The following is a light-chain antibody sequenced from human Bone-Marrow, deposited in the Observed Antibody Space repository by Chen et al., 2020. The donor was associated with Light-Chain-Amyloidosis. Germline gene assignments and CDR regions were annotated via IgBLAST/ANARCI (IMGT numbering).Light chain of an antibody. Sequence: DIQMTQSPSSLSASVGDRVTITCQATQDIRKFVHWYQQKPGKAPRLLIYAASVLEAGVPSSNSGGRAGTDFTLAISRLQPEDIAIYYCQQYHNLPPWTFGHGTNVEIK. CDR1: QDIRKF. V-gene: IGKV1-33*01. J-gene: IGKJ1*01. CDR3: QQYHNLPPWT. CDR2: AAS.